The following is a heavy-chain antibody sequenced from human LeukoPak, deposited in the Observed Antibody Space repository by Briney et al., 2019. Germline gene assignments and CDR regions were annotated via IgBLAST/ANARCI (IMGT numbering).Heavy chain of an antibody. CDR2: IYYSGST. J-gene: IGHJ5*02. D-gene: IGHD2-15*01. Sequence: SETLSLTCSVSGGSISSSSHYGGWIRQPPGTGLEWIGSIYYSGSTFYNPSLKSRVTISVDTSKNQFSLKLSSVTAADTAVYYCARVVVAATNWFDPWGQGTLVTVSS. V-gene: IGHV4-39*01. CDR3: ARVVVAATNWFDP. CDR1: GGSISSSSHY.